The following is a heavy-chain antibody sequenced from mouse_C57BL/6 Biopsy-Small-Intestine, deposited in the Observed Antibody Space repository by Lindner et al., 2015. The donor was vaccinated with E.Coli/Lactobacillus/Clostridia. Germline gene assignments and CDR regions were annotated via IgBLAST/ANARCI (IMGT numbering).Heavy chain of an antibody. CDR2: INAGNSKT. D-gene: IGHD1-1*01. CDR1: GYTFSSYA. V-gene: IGHV1-84*02. Sequence: SVKVSCKASGYTFSSYAMHWVRQAPGQRLEWMGWINAGNSKTKYSQKFQGRVTITRDTSASTAYMELSSLRSEDTAVYYCAREIHILTGYYIGWFDPWGQGTLVTVSS. CDR3: AREIHILTGYYIGWFDP. J-gene: IGHJ4*01.